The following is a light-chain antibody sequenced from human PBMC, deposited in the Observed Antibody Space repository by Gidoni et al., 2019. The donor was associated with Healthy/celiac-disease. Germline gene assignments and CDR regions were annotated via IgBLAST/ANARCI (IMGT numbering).Light chain of an antibody. Sequence: QSALTQPASVSASPGHSITISCTGTSSDVGGYNYVSWYQQHPGKAPKLMIYEVSNRPSGVSNRFSGSKSGNTASLTISGLQAEDEADYYCSSYTSSSTLPYVFGTGTKVTVL. CDR3: SSYTSSSTLPYV. V-gene: IGLV2-14*01. J-gene: IGLJ1*01. CDR1: SSDVGGYNY. CDR2: EVS.